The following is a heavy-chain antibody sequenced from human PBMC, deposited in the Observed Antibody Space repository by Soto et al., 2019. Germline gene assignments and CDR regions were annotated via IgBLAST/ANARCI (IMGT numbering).Heavy chain of an antibody. Sequence: QVQLVQSGAEVKKPGASVKVSCKASGYTFINYDMNWVRQATGQGLEWVGWMNPESGNTGYAQNFQGRGTMTGNTSMSSVYMELSSLTFEDTAVYYCAKRRGSNGWFDLWGQGTLVTVSS. CDR1: GYTFINYD. J-gene: IGHJ5*02. V-gene: IGHV1-8*01. CDR3: AKRRGSNGWFDL. D-gene: IGHD2-8*01. CDR2: MNPESGNT.